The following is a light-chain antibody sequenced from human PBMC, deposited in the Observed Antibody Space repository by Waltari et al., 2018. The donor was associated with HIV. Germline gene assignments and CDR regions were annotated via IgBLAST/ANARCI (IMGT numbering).Light chain of an antibody. J-gene: IGLJ2*01. CDR3: SSYTSSSTVV. CDR1: SSDVGGYNF. V-gene: IGLV2-14*01. CDR2: EVR. Sequence: QSALTQPASVSGSPGQSITISCTGASSDVGGYNFVSWHQQHPGKAPKIMIYEVRYRPSGVSNRFSGSKSCNTASLTISGLQAEDEADYYFSSYTSSSTVVFGGGTKLTVL.